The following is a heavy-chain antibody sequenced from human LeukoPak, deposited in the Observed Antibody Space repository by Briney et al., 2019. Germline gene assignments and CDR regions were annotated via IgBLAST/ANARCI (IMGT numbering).Heavy chain of an antibody. CDR1: GFIFSDFI. Sequence: GGSLRLSCAASGFIFSDFIMNWVRQAPGKGLECVLSISSGGSFIYYADSVKGRFTISRDNAKNSLYLQMNSLRAEDTAVYYCARGGYSYGHFDYWGQGTLVTVSS. D-gene: IGHD5-18*01. CDR3: ARGGYSYGHFDY. J-gene: IGHJ4*02. CDR2: ISSGGSFI. V-gene: IGHV3-21*01.